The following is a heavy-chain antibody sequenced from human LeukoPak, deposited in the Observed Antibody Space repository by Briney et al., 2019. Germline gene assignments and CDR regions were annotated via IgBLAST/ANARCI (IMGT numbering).Heavy chain of an antibody. J-gene: IGHJ4*02. Sequence: PGESLRLSCVASGFAFSIDAMPWFRQAPGKGLEWVSGISPSGGRTYYAGSVKGRFTISRDNSKNTLYLQMNSLRADDTAVYFCAKASTVLKPIDYWGQGSLVTVSS. CDR3: AKASTVLKPIDY. D-gene: IGHD1-14*01. CDR2: ISPSGGRT. CDR1: GFAFSIDA. V-gene: IGHV3-23*01.